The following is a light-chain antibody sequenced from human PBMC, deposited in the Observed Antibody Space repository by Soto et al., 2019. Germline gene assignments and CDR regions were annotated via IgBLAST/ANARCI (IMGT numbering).Light chain of an antibody. Sequence: QSVLTHPPSASGTPGQRVSISCSGSSSNIGTNFVDWYQQLPGTAPKLLIYSNNQRPSGVPARFSGSKSGTSASLAISGLQSEDEADYYCAAWDDSLIAYVFGSGTKLTVL. CDR3: AAWDDSLIAYV. CDR2: SNN. J-gene: IGLJ1*01. CDR1: SSNIGTNF. V-gene: IGLV1-44*01.